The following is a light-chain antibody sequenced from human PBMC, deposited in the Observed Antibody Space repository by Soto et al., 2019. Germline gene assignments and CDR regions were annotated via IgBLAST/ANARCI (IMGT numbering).Light chain of an antibody. CDR3: QQYENSVMYT. Sequence: EIVLTQSPGTLSLSPGERATLSCRASQSVRSSFFAWYQQKPGQAPRLLSYDVSVRATGIPDRFSGSESGTDFTLTINRLEPEDFAVYYCQQYENSVMYTFGQGTKLEIK. V-gene: IGKV3-20*01. J-gene: IGKJ2*01. CDR1: QSVRSSF. CDR2: DVS.